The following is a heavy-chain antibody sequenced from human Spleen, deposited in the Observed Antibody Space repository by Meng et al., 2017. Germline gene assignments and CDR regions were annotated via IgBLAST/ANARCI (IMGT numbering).Heavy chain of an antibody. J-gene: IGHJ4*02. D-gene: IGHD2-15*01. CDR2: ISYSGST. Sequence: SQTLSLTCTVSGGSISTSDYYWGWIRQPPGKGLEWIGSISYSGSTYYNPSLKSRVTISIDTSKNQFSLKLTSVTAADTAVYYCARVPRCSAGSCYPGYFDYWGQGTLVTVSS. V-gene: IGHV4-39*07. CDR1: GGSISTSDYY. CDR3: ARVPRCSAGSCYPGYFDY.